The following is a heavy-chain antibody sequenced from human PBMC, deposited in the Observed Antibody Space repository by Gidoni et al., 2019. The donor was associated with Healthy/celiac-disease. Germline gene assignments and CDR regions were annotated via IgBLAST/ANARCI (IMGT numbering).Heavy chain of an antibody. CDR3: ARSGEEDIVLMGYPFPPGY. D-gene: IGHD2-8*01. V-gene: IGHV1-46*01. J-gene: IGHJ4*02. Sequence: QVQLLQSESEVMKPGASVKVSCKASGYSFTSYYMNWVRQAPGQGPEWMGIINPSGGSTSYAQKFQGRVTMTRDTSTSTGYMELSSLRSEDTAVDYCARSGEEDIVLMGYPFPPGYWGQGTLVTVSS. CDR1: GYSFTSYY. CDR2: INPSGGST.